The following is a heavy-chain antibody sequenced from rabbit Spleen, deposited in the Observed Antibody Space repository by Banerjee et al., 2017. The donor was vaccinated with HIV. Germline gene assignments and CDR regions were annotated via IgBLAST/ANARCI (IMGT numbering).Heavy chain of an antibody. J-gene: IGHJ4*01. CDR3: ARDSYGYGGYPYATWNL. CDR1: GFSFTSTYY. CDR2: IYTGSGRT. Sequence: QEQLVESGGGLVQPEGSLTLTCTASGFSFTSTYYMCWVRQAPGKGLEWIGCIYTGSGRTYYASWAKGRFTISKTSSTTVTLQMTSLTAADTATYFCARDSYGYGGYPYATWNLWGPGTLVTVS. V-gene: IGHV1S45*01. D-gene: IGHD6-1*01.